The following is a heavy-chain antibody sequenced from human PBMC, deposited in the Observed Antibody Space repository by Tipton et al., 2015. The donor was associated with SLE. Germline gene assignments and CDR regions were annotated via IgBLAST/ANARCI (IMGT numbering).Heavy chain of an antibody. CDR3: AISLYSSPDY. V-gene: IGHV3-48*01. J-gene: IGHJ4*02. CDR2: ISSSGSTI. Sequence: SLRLSCAASGFTFDDYGMNWVRQAPGKGLEWVSYISSSGSTIYYADSVKGRFTISRDNSKNTLYLQMNSLRAEDTAVYYCAISLYSSPDYWGRGTLVTVSS. D-gene: IGHD6-13*01. CDR1: GFTFDDYG.